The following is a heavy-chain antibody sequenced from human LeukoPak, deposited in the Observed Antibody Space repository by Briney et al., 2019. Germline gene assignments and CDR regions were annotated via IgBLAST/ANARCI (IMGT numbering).Heavy chain of an antibody. CDR1: GGTFSSYA. Sequence: ASVKVSCKASGGTFSSYAISWVRQAPGQGLEWMGRIIPILGIANYAQKFQGRVTITADKSTSTAYMELSSLRSEDTAVYYCARYDSYYDSSGYPDAFDIWGQGTMVTVSS. V-gene: IGHV1-69*04. CDR2: IIPILGIA. CDR3: ARYDSYYDSSGYPDAFDI. J-gene: IGHJ3*02. D-gene: IGHD3-22*01.